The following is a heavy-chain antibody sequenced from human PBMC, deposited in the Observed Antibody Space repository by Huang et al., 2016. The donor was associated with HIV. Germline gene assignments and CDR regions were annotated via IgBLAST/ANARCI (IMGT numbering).Heavy chain of an antibody. CDR1: GFTFSSYW. CDR3: ARDSQQWLVEDY. V-gene: IGHV3-74*01. Sequence: EVQLVESGGGLVQPGGSLRLSCAASGFTFSSYWMHWVRQAPGKGLVWFSSINSDGSSTSYADSVKGRFTISRDNAKNTLYLQMNSLRAEDTAVYYCARDSQQWLVEDYWGQGTLVTVSS. J-gene: IGHJ4*02. D-gene: IGHD6-19*01. CDR2: INSDGSST.